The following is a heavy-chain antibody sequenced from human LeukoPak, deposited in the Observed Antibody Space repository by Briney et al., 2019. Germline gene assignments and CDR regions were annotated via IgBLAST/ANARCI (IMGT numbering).Heavy chain of an antibody. CDR2: IIPIFGTA. CDR3: ARTKYYYGSGPSDY. D-gene: IGHD3-10*01. V-gene: IGHV1-69*13. J-gene: IGHJ4*02. Sequence: SVKVSCKASGGTFSSYAICWVRQAPGQGLEWMGGIIPIFGTANYAQKFQGRVTITADESTSTAYMELSSLRSEDTAVYYCARTKYYYGSGPSDYWGQGTLVTVSS. CDR1: GGTFSSYA.